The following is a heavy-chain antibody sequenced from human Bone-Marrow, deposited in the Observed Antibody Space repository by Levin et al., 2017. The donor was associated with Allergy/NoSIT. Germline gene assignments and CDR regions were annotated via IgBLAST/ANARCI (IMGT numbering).Heavy chain of an antibody. D-gene: IGHD3-3*01. V-gene: IGHV3-21*01. J-gene: IGHJ6*02. CDR3: ARDLRFLELEKYGMDV. CDR1: GFTFSSYS. Sequence: GGSLRLSCAASGFTFSSYSMNWVRQAPGKGLEWVSSISSSSSYIYYADSVKGRFTISRDNAKNSLYLQMNSLRAEDTAVYYCARDLRFLELEKYGMDVWGQGTTVTVSS. CDR2: ISSSSSYI.